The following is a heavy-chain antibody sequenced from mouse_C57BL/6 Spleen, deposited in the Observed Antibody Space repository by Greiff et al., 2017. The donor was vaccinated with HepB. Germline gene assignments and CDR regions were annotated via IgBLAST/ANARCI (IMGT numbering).Heavy chain of an antibody. D-gene: IGHD1-1*01. CDR2: IHPNSGST. J-gene: IGHJ2*01. CDR1: GYTFTSYW. CDR3: ARFTTVVDPDY. Sequence: QVQLQQPGAELVKPGASVKLSCKASGYTFTSYWMHWVKQRPGQGLEWIGMIHPNSGSTNYNEKFKSKATLTVDKSSSTAYMQLSSLTSEDSAVYDCARFTTVVDPDYWGQGTTLTVSS. V-gene: IGHV1-64*01.